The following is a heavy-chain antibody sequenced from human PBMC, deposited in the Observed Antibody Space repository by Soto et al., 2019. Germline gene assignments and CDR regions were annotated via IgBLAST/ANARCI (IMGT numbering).Heavy chain of an antibody. CDR3: ARGDLYYDILTGPRDLDY. D-gene: IGHD3-9*01. V-gene: IGHV3-33*01. Sequence: QVQLVESGGGVVQPGRSLRLSCAASGFTFSSYGMHWVRQAPGKGLEWVAVIWYDGSNKYYADSVKGRFTISRDNSKNTLYLQMNSLRAEDTAVYYCARGDLYYDILTGPRDLDYWGQGTLVTVSS. J-gene: IGHJ4*02. CDR1: GFTFSSYG. CDR2: IWYDGSNK.